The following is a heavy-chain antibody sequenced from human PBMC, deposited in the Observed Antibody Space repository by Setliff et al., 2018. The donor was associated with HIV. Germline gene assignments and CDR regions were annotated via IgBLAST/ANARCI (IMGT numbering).Heavy chain of an antibody. Sequence: GPTLVNPTETLTLTCTVSGFSLSNGRMGVSWIRQPPGKALEWLAHIFSNDEKSYSTSPKSRLTISKDTPKSQVVLIMTNMDPVDTATYYCARYSSGWSPAYYFDYWGQGTLVTVSS. CDR1: GFSLSNGRMG. V-gene: IGHV2-26*01. CDR2: IFSNDEK. J-gene: IGHJ4*02. D-gene: IGHD6-19*01. CDR3: ARYSSGWSPAYYFDY.